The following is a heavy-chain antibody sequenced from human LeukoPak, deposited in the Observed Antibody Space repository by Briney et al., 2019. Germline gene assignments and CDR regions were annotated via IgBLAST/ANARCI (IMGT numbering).Heavy chain of an antibody. D-gene: IGHD4-23*01. CDR3: ARDYGGSSGWFDP. V-gene: IGHV1-8*01. CDR2: MSPNSDNT. Sequence: ASVKVSCKASGYTFTSYDINWVRQATGQGLGWMGWMSPNSDNTGYAQKFQGRVTFTRDTSISTAYMELRSLTSEDTAVYYCARDYGGSSGWFDPWGQGTLVTVSS. J-gene: IGHJ5*02. CDR1: GYTFTSYD.